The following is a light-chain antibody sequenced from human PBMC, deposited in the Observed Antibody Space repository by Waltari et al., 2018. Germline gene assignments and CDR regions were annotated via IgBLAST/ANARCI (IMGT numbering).Light chain of an antibody. Sequence: QSALTQPRSVSGSPGQSVTISCTGTSSDVGGYNYVSWYQQHPGKAPKLMICDVSKRPSGVPDRFSGSKSGNTASLTISGLQAEDEADYHCCSYAGSYTWVFGGGTKLTVL. CDR2: DVS. CDR1: SSDVGGYNY. CDR3: CSYAGSYTWV. J-gene: IGLJ3*02. V-gene: IGLV2-11*01.